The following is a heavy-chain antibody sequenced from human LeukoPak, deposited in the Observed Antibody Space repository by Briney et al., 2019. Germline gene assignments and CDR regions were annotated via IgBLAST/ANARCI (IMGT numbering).Heavy chain of an antibody. CDR1: GFTFSSYG. CDR3: ASSPFYYGSGNFDY. Sequence: PGGSLRLSCAASGFTFSSYGMHWVRQVPGQGLERVAVISYDGSNKYYADSVKGRFTISRDNSKNTLYLQMNSLRAEDTAVYYCASSPFYYGSGNFDYWGQGTLVTVSS. CDR2: ISYDGSNK. J-gene: IGHJ4*02. V-gene: IGHV3-30*03. D-gene: IGHD3-10*01.